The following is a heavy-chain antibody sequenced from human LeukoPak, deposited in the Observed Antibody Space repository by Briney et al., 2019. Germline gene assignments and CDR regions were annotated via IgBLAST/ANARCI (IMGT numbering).Heavy chain of an antibody. V-gene: IGHV3-53*01. CDR1: GFTVSSNY. CDR3: ARERWDYYDSSGYYNG. J-gene: IGHJ4*02. D-gene: IGHD3-22*01. CDR2: IYSGGST. Sequence: GGSLRLSCAASGFTVSSNYMSWVRQAPGKGLEWVSVIYSGGSTYYADSVKGRFTISRDNSKNTLYLQMNSLRAEDTAVYYCARERWDYYDSSGYYNGWGQGTLVTVSS.